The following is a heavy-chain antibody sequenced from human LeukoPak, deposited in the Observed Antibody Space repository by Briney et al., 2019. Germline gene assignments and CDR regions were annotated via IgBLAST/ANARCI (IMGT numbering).Heavy chain of an antibody. J-gene: IGHJ4*02. Sequence: SGGSLRLSCAASGFTFSSYWMSWVRQAPGKGLEWVANIKQDGSEKYYVDSVKGRFTISRDNAKNSLYLQMDSLRAEDTAMYYCAKTLPGPFDYWGQGTLVTVSS. CDR2: IKQDGSEK. CDR3: AKTLPGPFDY. CDR1: GFTFSSYW. V-gene: IGHV3-7*03. D-gene: IGHD3-16*01.